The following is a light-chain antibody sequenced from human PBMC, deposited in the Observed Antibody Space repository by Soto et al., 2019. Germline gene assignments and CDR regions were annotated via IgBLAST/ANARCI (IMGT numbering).Light chain of an antibody. CDR3: QQYNFYST. CDR1: ESINSY. Sequence: DIQMTQSPSTLSASVGDRVTITCRASESINSYLAWYQQKPGKAPKLLIYKASSLQSGVPSSFSGSGSGTEFTLTISSLQPDVFATYYCQQYNFYSTFGQGTKVEIK. CDR2: KAS. J-gene: IGKJ1*01. V-gene: IGKV1-5*03.